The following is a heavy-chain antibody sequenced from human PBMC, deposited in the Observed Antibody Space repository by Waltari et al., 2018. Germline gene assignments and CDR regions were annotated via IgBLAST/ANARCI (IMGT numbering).Heavy chain of an antibody. CDR3: ASHPRTLYWSHVDY. J-gene: IGHJ4*02. CDR1: GGTFSSYA. CDR2: TIPILGIA. D-gene: IGHD2-8*02. Sequence: QVQLVQSGAEVKKPGSSVKVSCKASGGTFSSYAISWVRQAPGQGLEWMGGTIPILGIANYAQKFQGRVTITADKSTSTAYMELSSLRSEDTAVYYCASHPRTLYWSHVDYWGQGTLVTVSS. V-gene: IGHV1-69*10.